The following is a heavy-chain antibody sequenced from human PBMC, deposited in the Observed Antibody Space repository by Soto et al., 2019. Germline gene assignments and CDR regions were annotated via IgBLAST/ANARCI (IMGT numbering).Heavy chain of an antibody. CDR2: IYYSGST. CDR1: GGSISSGGYY. CDR3: ARDIVVPAAGVRWFDP. J-gene: IGHJ5*02. D-gene: IGHD2-2*01. Sequence: QVQLQESGPGLVKPSQTLSLTCTVSGGSISSGGYYWSWIRQHPGKGLEWLGYIYYSGSTYYNPSLKSRVTISVDTSKNQFALKLSSVTAADTAVYYCARDIVVPAAGVRWFDPWGQGTLVTVSS. V-gene: IGHV4-31*03.